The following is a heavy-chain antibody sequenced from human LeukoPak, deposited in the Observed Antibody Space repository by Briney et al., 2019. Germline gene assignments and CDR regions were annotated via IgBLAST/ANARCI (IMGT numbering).Heavy chain of an antibody. CDR1: GGTFSSYA. Sequence: GASVKVSCKASGGTFSSYAISWVRQAPGQGLEWMGRIIPILGIANYAQKLQGRVTMTTDTSTSTAYMELRSLRSDDTAVYYCARSPNLRGYSGYDSDGMDVWGQGTTVTVSS. V-gene: IGHV1-69*04. J-gene: IGHJ6*02. CDR3: ARSPNLRGYSGYDSDGMDV. D-gene: IGHD5-12*01. CDR2: IIPILGIA.